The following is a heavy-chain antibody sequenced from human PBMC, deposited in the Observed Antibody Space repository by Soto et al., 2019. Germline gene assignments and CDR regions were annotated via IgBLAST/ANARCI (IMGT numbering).Heavy chain of an antibody. CDR1: GFTFSSYG. V-gene: IGHV3-33*01. CDR3: ARDLDMIVVVTPYY. CDR2: IWYDGSNK. J-gene: IGHJ4*02. Sequence: PGGSLRLSCAASGFTFSSYGMHWVRQAPGKGLEWVAVIWYDGSNKYYADSVKGRFTISRDNSKNTLYLQMNSLRAEDTAVYHCARDLDMIVVVTPYYWGQGTLVTVSS. D-gene: IGHD3-22*01.